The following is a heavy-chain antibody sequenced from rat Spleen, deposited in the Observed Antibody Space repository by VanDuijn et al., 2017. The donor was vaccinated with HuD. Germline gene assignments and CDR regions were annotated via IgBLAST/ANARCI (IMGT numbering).Heavy chain of an antibody. D-gene: IGHD1-6*01. V-gene: IGHV5-19*01. Sequence: EVNLVESGGGLVQPGRSLKLSCAASGFTFSSNWLNWIRQAPTKGLEWVAYISTAGSNTFYRDSVQGRFTISRDNDKSTLHLRMDSLRSEDTATYYCTTWDYYDNRFDYWGQGVMVTVSS. CDR1: GFTFSSNW. CDR3: TTWDYYDNRFDY. J-gene: IGHJ2*01. CDR2: ISTAGSNT.